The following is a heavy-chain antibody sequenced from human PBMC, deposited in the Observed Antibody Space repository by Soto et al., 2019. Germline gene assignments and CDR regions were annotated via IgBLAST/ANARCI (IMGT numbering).Heavy chain of an antibody. D-gene: IGHD5-12*01. CDR2: FYYSGGT. CDR3: ARQLEMATIPDAFYI. CDR1: GGSISSSSYY. J-gene: IGHJ3*02. Sequence: QLQLQESGPGLVKPSETLSLTCTVSGGSISSSSYYWGWIRQPPGKGLAWIGSFYYSGGTYYNPPLKRRVTISVDTSKNQFSLKLGSVTAADTAVYYGARQLEMATIPDAFYICGQGTMVTVSS. V-gene: IGHV4-39*01.